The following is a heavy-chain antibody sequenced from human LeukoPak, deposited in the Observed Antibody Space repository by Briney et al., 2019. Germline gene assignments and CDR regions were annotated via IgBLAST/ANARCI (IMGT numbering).Heavy chain of an antibody. J-gene: IGHJ4*02. CDR2: INHSGST. D-gene: IGHD3-22*01. Sequence: SSETLSLTCAVYGGSFSGYYWSWIRQPPGKGLEWIGEINHSGSTNYNPSLKSRVTISVDTSKNQFSLKLSSVTAADTAVYYCARGLYLDYDSSGYGVLGYFDYWGQGTLVTVSS. CDR1: GGSFSGYY. V-gene: IGHV4-34*01. CDR3: ARGLYLDYDSSGYGVLGYFDY.